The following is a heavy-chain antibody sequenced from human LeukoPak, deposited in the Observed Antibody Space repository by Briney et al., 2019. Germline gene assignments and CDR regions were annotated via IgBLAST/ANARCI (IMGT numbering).Heavy chain of an antibody. CDR2: ISGNAGRT. J-gene: IGHJ4*02. D-gene: IGHD4/OR15-4a*01. Sequence: GGSLRLSCAASGFIFSNYAMTLVRQAPGKGLEWVSSISGNAGRTYYFNSVKGRFTISRDNSKNTLFLQMNSLRAEDTGMYYCAKYGAPGWSGYCDYWGQGTLVTVSS. V-gene: IGHV3-23*01. CDR1: GFIFSNYA. CDR3: AKYGAPGWSGYCDY.